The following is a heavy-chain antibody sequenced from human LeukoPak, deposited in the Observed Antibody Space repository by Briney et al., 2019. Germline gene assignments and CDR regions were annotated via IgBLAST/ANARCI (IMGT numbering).Heavy chain of an antibody. V-gene: IGHV4-59*11. D-gene: IGHD3-3*01. CDR3: ARVLQNYYYLDV. CDR1: GVSISSHY. Sequence: TASETLSLTCTVSGVSISSHYWSWVRQPPGKGLEWIGNIYDSESTHYKSSPKSRVTISVDTSKNQFSLRLSSVTAADTAVYYCARVLQNYYYLDVWGKGTTVTVSS. J-gene: IGHJ6*03. CDR2: IYDSEST.